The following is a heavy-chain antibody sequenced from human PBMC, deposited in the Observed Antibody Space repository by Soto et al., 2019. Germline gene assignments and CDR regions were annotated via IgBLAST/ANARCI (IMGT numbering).Heavy chain of an antibody. V-gene: IGHV3-21*01. CDR3: ARDGDSLYYYYGMDV. Sequence: QGLSCAASGLTFSSYSMNWVRQALGKGLEWVSSISSSSSYIYYADSVKGRFTISRDNAKNSLYLQMNSLRAEDTAVYYCARDGDSLYYYYGMDVWRQGTTAPVS. CDR2: ISSSSSYI. D-gene: IGHD2-21*02. CDR1: GLTFSSYS. J-gene: IGHJ6*02.